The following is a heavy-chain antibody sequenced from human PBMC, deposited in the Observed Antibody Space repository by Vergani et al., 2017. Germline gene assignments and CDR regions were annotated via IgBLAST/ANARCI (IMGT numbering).Heavy chain of an antibody. CDR2: ISGSSSYV. CDR1: IYSFCCYR. Sequence: EVQLVESGGGLVKPGVSLRLLCAASIYSFCCYRKYCLPDSPEKGLEWVASISGSSSYVFYRDSVEGRFTITRDNAKKSVYLQMNSLRAEDTAMYFCARGLWDCTHIRCSPPSYWGQGTQVTVSS. D-gene: IGHD2-8*01. CDR3: ARGLWDCTHIRCSPPSY. V-gene: IGHV3-21*02. J-gene: IGHJ4*02.